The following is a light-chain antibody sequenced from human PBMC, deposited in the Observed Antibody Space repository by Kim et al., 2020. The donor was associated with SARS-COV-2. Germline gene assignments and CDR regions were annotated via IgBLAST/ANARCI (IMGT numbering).Light chain of an antibody. J-gene: IGLJ2*01. V-gene: IGLV2-14*03. CDR1: SSDIGGSKY. CDR2: DVI. CDR3: SSYTTSSTVV. Sequence: QSITISCTGTSSDIGGSKYVFWYQQHPGKAPKHIIYDVINRPAGVSNRFSGSKSGNTASLTISGLQAEDEADYYCSSYTTSSTVVFGGGTQLTVL.